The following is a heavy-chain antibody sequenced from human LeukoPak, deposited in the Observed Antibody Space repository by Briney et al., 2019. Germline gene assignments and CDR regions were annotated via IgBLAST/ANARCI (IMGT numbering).Heavy chain of an antibody. Sequence: PSETLCLTCTASGGSISSSYWSWIRQPPGKGLELIGYIYYIGSTNYNPSLKSRVTISVDTSKNQFPLKRTSVTAADTAVYYCAAGEDYWGQGTLVTVSS. CDR1: GGSISSSY. D-gene: IGHD3-16*01. CDR2: IYYIGST. J-gene: IGHJ4*02. V-gene: IGHV4-59*01. CDR3: AAGEDY.